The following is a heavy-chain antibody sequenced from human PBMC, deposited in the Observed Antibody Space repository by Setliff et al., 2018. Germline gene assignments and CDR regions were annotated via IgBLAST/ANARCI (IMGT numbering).Heavy chain of an antibody. D-gene: IGHD1-1*01. V-gene: IGHV4-59*12. J-gene: IGHJ4*02. CDR3: ARVRNTQNGFFDY. CDR2: IYYSGST. Sequence: PSETLSLTCTVSGGSISSYYWSWIRQPPGKGLEWIGYIYYSGSTNYNPSRKSRVTISVDTSKNQFSLRLTSVTAADTAIYYCARVRNTQNGFFDYWSQGTLVTVSS. CDR1: GGSISSYY.